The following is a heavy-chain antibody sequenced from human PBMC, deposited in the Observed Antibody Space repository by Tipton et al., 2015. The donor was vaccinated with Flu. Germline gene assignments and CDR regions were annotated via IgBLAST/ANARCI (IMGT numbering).Heavy chain of an antibody. V-gene: IGHV4-59*12. CDR2: IYNSEYT. Sequence: TLSLTCTVSGGSIGSFYWNWIRQPPGKGLEWIGYIYNSEYTKYNPSLESRVTISVDTSKKQFSLHLRSVTAADTAVYYCARDPSLGMPDYFDYWGQGILVTVSS. J-gene: IGHJ4*02. CDR1: GGSIGSFY. CDR3: ARDPSLGMPDYFDY. D-gene: IGHD2-2*01.